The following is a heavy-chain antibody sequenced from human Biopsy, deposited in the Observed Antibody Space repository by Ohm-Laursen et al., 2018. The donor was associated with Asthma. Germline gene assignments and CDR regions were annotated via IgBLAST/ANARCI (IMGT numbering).Heavy chain of an antibody. J-gene: IGHJ5*02. CDR2: INHSGST. D-gene: IGHD2-2*01. Sequence: SWVRQPPGKGLEWIGEINHSGSTNYNPSLKSRVTISVDTSKNQFSLKLSSVTAADTAVYYCARAGQCSSTSCYNPGWFDPWGQGTLVTVSS. CDR3: ARAGQCSSTSCYNPGWFDP. V-gene: IGHV4-34*01.